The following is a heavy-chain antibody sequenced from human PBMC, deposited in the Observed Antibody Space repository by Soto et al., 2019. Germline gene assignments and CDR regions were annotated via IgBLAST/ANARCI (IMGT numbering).Heavy chain of an antibody. J-gene: IGHJ4*02. Sequence: QVQLVQSGAEVKKPGASVKVSCKASGYTFTSYDINWVRQATGQGLEWMGWMNPNSGNTGYAQKFQGRVNMTRNTSISTAYRELSSLRSEDTAVYYCARGLLRSIAAQRRSLGYWGQGTLVTVSS. CDR3: ARGLLRSIAAQRRSLGY. CDR2: MNPNSGNT. V-gene: IGHV1-8*01. CDR1: GYTFTSYD. D-gene: IGHD6-6*01.